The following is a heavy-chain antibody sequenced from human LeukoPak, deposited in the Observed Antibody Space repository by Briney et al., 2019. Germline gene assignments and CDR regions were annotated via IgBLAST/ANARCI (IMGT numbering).Heavy chain of an antibody. J-gene: IGHJ4*02. D-gene: IGHD5-18*01. V-gene: IGHV3-21*01. CDR3: ARERGYSYGYGDY. Sequence: GGSLRLSCADSGFTLRSFNMNWVRQAPGKGLEWVSSIGSSSTYEYYADSVKGRFTISRDNAKNSLYLQMDSLRDEDTAVYYCARERGYSYGYGDYWSQGTLVTVSS. CDR1: GFTLRSFN. CDR2: IGSSSTYE.